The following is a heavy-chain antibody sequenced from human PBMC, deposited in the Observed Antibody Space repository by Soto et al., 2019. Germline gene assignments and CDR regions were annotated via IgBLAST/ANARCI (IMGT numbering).Heavy chain of an antibody. Sequence: SVKVSCKASGGTFSSYAISWVRQAPGQGLEWMGGIIPFFGTAEYSQKFEDRITITADESTNTVYMDLRSLTSEDTAIYYCARTAPMDAGDKYYYDFWGQGALGTAPQ. CDR1: GGTFSSYA. CDR2: IIPFFGTA. D-gene: IGHD3-16*01. V-gene: IGHV1-69*13. J-gene: IGHJ4*02. CDR3: ARTAPMDAGDKYYYDF.